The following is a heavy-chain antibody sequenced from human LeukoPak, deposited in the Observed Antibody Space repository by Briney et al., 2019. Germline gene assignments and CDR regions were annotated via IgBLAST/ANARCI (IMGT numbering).Heavy chain of an antibody. J-gene: IGHJ4*02. V-gene: IGHV1-46*01. CDR3: ARDVREAAAGTNPLHY. CDR2: LNPSSGST. CDR1: GYTFTTYY. D-gene: IGHD6-13*01. Sequence: ASVKVSCKASGYTFTTYYMHWVRQAPGQGLEWMGILNPSSGSTSYAQRFQGRVTMTRDTSTSTVYMELSSLRSEDTAVYYCARDVREAAAGTNPLHYWGQGTLVTVSS.